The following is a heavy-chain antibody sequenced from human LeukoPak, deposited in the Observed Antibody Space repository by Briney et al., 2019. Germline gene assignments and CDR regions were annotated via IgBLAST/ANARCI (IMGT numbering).Heavy chain of an antibody. D-gene: IGHD6-13*01. CDR1: GFIFSGHN. V-gene: IGHV3-48*02. J-gene: IGHJ6*02. CDR2: ISSSSSNK. Sequence: GGSLRLSCTVSGFIFSGHNMNWVRQAPGKGLEWISFISSSSSNKYYADSVKGRFTISRDSAKNSLFLQMNSLRDEDTAVYYCARELSQQQPVLGRGSYYYYGMDVWGQGTTVTVSS. CDR3: ARELSQQQPVLGRGSYYYYGMDV.